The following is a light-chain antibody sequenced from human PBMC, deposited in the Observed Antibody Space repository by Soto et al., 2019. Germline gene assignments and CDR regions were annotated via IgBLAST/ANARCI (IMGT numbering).Light chain of an antibody. CDR2: LAS. V-gene: IGKV1-5*03. CDR3: QHYSGSSPWT. J-gene: IGKJ1*01. Sequence: DIQMTQSPSTLSASVGDRVTITCRASQSISTWLAWFQQRPGKAPNVLIYLASSLKSGVPSRFSGSGSGTEFTLTISSLQPDDFATYYCQHYSGSSPWTLGQGTKVEIK. CDR1: QSISTW.